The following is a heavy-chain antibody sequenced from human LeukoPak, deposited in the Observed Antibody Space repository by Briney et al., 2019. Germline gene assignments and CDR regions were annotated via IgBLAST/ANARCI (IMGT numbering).Heavy chain of an antibody. Sequence: ASVKVSCKASGYTFTSYDINWVRQATGQGLEWMGWMNPNSGNTGYAQKFQGRVTMTRNTSISTAYMELSSLRSDDTAVYYCARDLTIPNAFDIWGQGTMVTVSS. CDR2: MNPNSGNT. V-gene: IGHV1-8*01. D-gene: IGHD3-3*01. CDR1: GYTFTSYD. J-gene: IGHJ3*02. CDR3: ARDLTIPNAFDI.